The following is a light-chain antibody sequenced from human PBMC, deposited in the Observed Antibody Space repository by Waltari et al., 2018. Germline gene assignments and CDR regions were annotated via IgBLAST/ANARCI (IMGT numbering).Light chain of an antibody. J-gene: IGLJ3*02. CDR3: QSSDSSGSYVL. CDR2: KDS. CDR1: TLPNEY. Sequence: SYGLTQAPSVSVSPGQTARITCSGDTLPNEYAYWYQQKPGQAPVLVIYKDSERPSGIPERFSGSRAGTTVALTINGVQAEDEAEYYCQSSDSSGSYVLFGGGTKLTVL. V-gene: IGLV3-25*03.